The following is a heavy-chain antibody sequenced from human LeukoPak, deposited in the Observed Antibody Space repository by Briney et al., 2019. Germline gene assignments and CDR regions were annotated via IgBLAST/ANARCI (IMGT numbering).Heavy chain of an antibody. V-gene: IGHV4-31*03. CDR2: IYYSGST. CDR1: GGSISSGGYY. CDR3: ARVGSYGYRYYFDY. Sequence: SETLSLTCTVSGGSISSGGYYWSWIRQHPGKGLEWIGHIYYSGSTYYNPSLKSRVTISVDTSKNQFSLKLSSVTAADTAVYYCARVGSYGYRYYFDYWGQGTLVTVSS. J-gene: IGHJ4*02. D-gene: IGHD5-18*01.